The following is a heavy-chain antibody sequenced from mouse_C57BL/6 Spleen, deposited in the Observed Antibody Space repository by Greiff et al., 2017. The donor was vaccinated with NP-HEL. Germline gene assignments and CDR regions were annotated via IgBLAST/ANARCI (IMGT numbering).Heavy chain of an antibody. V-gene: IGHV3-6*01. CDR3: ARSSYGSSPRFAY. Sequence: EVKLVESGPGLVKNKQERASTGGVTGYSLTSGYYWNWIRHPPFNPLDWLGYISYYGSNNYNPSLKNRISITRDTSKNQFFLKLNSVTTEDTATYYCARSSYGSSPRFAYWGQGTLVTVSA. CDR1: GYSLTSGYY. CDR2: ISYYGSN. D-gene: IGHD1-1*01. J-gene: IGHJ3*01.